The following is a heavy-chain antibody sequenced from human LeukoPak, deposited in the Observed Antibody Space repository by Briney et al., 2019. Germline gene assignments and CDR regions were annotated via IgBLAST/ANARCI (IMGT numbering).Heavy chain of an antibody. CDR2: AGWAGGTT. V-gene: IGHV3-43*01. J-gene: IGHJ4*02. D-gene: IGHD3-10*02. Sequence: GGSLRLSCATSGFNFDRYTIHWVRQAPGKGLEWVSLAGWAGGTTFYSDSVRGRFTISRGSGRKSVYLQMNSLTTDDTAFYFCAKELDTMFFDYWGQGALVTVSS. CDR3: AKELDTMFFDY. CDR1: GFNFDRYT.